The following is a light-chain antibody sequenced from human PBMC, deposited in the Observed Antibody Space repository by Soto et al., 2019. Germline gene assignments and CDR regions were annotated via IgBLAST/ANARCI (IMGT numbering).Light chain of an antibody. Sequence: QPVLTQPPSVSGAPGQRVTISCTWTSSNIGAGYDELWYQQLPGTAPKLLIYGNSNRPSGVPDRFSGSKSGTLASLAITGLQAEDEADYYCQSYDSSLSGSVFGGGTQLTVL. V-gene: IGLV1-40*01. CDR2: GNS. CDR1: SSNIGAGYD. CDR3: QSYDSSLSGSV. J-gene: IGLJ2*01.